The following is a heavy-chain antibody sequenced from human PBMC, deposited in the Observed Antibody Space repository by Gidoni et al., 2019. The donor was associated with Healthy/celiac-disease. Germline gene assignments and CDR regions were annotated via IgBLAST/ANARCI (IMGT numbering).Heavy chain of an antibody. D-gene: IGHD3-22*01. CDR1: GFTFSSYS. Sequence: EVQLVESGGGLVKPGGSLRLSCAASGFTFSSYSMNWVRQAPGKGLEWVSSISSSSSYIYYADSVKGRFTISRDNAKNSLYLQMNSLRAEDTAVYYCAGLIGGYDSSGYYSGYGMDVWGQGTTITVSS. J-gene: IGHJ6*02. V-gene: IGHV3-21*01. CDR3: AGLIGGYDSSGYYSGYGMDV. CDR2: ISSSSSYI.